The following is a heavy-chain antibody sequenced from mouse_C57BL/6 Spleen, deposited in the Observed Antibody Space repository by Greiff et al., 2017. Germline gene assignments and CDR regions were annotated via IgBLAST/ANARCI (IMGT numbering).Heavy chain of an antibody. D-gene: IGHD2-2*01. CDR1: GYTFTDYE. CDR2: IDPETGGT. V-gene: IGHV1-15*01. J-gene: IGHJ2*01. Sequence: VQLQQSGAELVRPGASVTLSCKASGYTFTDYEMHWVKQTPVHGLEWIGAIDPETGGTAYNQKFKGKAILTADKSSSTAYMELRSLTSEDSAVYYCTKGLRQAFDYWGQGTTLTVSS. CDR3: TKGLRQAFDY.